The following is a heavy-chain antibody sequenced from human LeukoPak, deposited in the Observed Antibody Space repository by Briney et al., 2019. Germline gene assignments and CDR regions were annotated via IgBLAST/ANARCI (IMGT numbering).Heavy chain of an antibody. CDR2: IDPSGGST. CDR1: GYTFTSNY. Sequence: GASVKVSCKASGYTFTSNYMLWVRQAPGQGLEWMGIIDPSGGSTSYAQKFQGRVTMTRDTSTSTVYMELSSLRSEDTAVYYCARVGGNYPINWGQGSLVTVSS. J-gene: IGHJ4*02. V-gene: IGHV1-46*01. D-gene: IGHD1-26*01. CDR3: ARVGGNYPIN.